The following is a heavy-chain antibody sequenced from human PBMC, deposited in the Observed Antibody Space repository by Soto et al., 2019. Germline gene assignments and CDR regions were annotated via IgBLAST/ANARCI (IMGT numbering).Heavy chain of an antibody. CDR2: IYYSGST. Sequence: SETLSLTCPVSGGSISSYDGSWIRQPPGKGLEWIGYIYYSGSTNYNPSLKSRVTISVDTSKNQSSLKLSSVTAADTAVYYCARNRLSYYDSSGYYSAFDIWGQGTMVTVSS. J-gene: IGHJ3*02. D-gene: IGHD3-22*01. CDR1: GGSISSYD. V-gene: IGHV4-59*01. CDR3: ARNRLSYYDSSGYYSAFDI.